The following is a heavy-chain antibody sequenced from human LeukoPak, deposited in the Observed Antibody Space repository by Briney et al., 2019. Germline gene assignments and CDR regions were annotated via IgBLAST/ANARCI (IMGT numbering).Heavy chain of an antibody. Sequence: SETLSLTCTVSGGSISSSSYYWGWIRQPPGKGREGIGSIYYSGSTYYNPSLKSRVTISVDTSKNQFSLKLSSVTAADTAVYYCASTDLYYYDSSGYPNYWGQGTLVTVSS. CDR2: IYYSGST. D-gene: IGHD3-22*01. V-gene: IGHV4-39*01. CDR1: GGSISSSSYY. CDR3: ASTDLYYYDSSGYPNY. J-gene: IGHJ4*02.